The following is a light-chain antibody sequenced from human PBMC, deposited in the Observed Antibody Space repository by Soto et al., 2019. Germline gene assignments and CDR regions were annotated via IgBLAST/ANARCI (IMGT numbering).Light chain of an antibody. Sequence: EIGVTQSPGTLSLSPGERATLSCRASQSGSSSYLAWYQQKTGQAPRLLIYGASSRATGIPDRFSGSGSGTDFTLTISRLEPEDFAVYYCQQYGSTPTFGPGTKVDIK. CDR1: QSGSSSY. CDR3: QQYGSTPT. CDR2: GAS. J-gene: IGKJ3*01. V-gene: IGKV3-20*01.